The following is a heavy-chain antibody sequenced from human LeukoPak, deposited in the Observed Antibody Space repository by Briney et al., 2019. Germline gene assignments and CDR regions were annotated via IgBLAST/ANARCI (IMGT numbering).Heavy chain of an antibody. V-gene: IGHV4-31*03. D-gene: IGHD3-22*01. J-gene: IGHJ2*01. CDR2: IYYSGST. CDR3: ARDRASGIVVATRYFDL. Sequence: SETLSLTCTVSGGSISSGGYYWSWIRQHPGKGLEWIGYIYYSGSTYYNPSLKSRVTISVDTSKNQFSLKLSSVTAADTAVYDCARDRASGIVVATRYFDLWGRGTLVTVSS. CDR1: GGSISSGGYY.